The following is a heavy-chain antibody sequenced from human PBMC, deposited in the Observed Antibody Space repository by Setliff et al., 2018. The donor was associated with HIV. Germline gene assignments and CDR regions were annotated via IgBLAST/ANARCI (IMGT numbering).Heavy chain of an antibody. J-gene: IGHJ6*02. Sequence: ASVKVSCKASGYTFTDYYMHWVRQAPGQGLEWMGIINPSGGTNYAQKFQGRVTMSRDTSTSTVYMGLSSLRSEDTAVYYCARGYCSGGSCYGTYYYYGMDVWGQGTTVTVSS. CDR2: INPSGGT. CDR3: ARGYCSGGSCYGTYYYYGMDV. D-gene: IGHD2-15*01. CDR1: GYTFTDYY. V-gene: IGHV1-46*01.